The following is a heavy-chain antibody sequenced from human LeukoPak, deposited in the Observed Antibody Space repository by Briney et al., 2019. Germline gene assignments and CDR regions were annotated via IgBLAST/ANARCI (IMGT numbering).Heavy chain of an antibody. CDR3: ARVDHLQQQLASDY. CDR2: ISSGSRDI. Sequence: GGSLRLSCAASGFTFSTYTMNWVRQAPGKGLGWVSSISSGSRDIYYADSVEGRFTISRDNAKNSLYLQMNSLRAEDTAVYYCARVDHLQQQLASDYWGQGTLVTVSS. J-gene: IGHJ4*02. CDR1: GFTFSTYT. D-gene: IGHD6-13*01. V-gene: IGHV3-21*01.